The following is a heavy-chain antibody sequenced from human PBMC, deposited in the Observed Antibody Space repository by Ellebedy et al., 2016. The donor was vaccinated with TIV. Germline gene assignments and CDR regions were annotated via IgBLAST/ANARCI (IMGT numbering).Heavy chain of an antibody. D-gene: IGHD6-13*01. CDR2: INTDNGDT. V-gene: IGHV1-3*04. CDR1: GYTFTQYP. J-gene: IGHJ3*02. Sequence: VSVKVSCKASGYTFTQYPMHWLRQAPGQRLEWMGWINTDNGDTKYSQRFQGRVTFSRDTFASTAYMELSSLRSEDTAIYYCARDLGSTSWYGDAFDIWGQGTMVTVSS. CDR3: ARDLGSTSWYGDAFDI.